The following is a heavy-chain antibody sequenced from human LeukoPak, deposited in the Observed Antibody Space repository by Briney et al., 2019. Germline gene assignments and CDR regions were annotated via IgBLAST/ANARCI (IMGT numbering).Heavy chain of an antibody. V-gene: IGHV3-21*01. CDR1: GFTFSSYS. CDR3: ARDGPYYYDSSGPLLDAFDI. D-gene: IGHD3-22*01. Sequence: GGSLRLSCAASGFTFSSYSMNWVRQAPGKGLEWVSSISSSSSYIYYADSVKGRFTISRDNAKNSLYLQVNSLRAEDTAVYYCARDGPYYYDSSGPLLDAFDIWGQGTMVTVSS. CDR2: ISSSSSYI. J-gene: IGHJ3*02.